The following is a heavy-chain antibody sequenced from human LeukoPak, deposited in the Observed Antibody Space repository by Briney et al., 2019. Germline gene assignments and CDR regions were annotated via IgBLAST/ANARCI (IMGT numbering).Heavy chain of an antibody. CDR3: ARDNPRFTYYYDSSGYWAFDI. V-gene: IGHV4-59*01. J-gene: IGHJ3*02. CDR1: GGSISSYY. CDR2: IYYSGST. D-gene: IGHD3-22*01. Sequence: PSETLSLTCTVSGGSISSYYWSWIRQPPGKGLEWIGYIYYSGSTNYNPSLKSRVTISVDTSKNQFSLKLSSVTAADTAVYYCARDNPRFTYYYDSSGYWAFDIWGQGTMVTVSS.